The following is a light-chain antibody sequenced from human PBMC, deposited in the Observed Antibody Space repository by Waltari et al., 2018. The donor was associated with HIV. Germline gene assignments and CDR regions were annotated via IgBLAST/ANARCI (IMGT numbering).Light chain of an antibody. Sequence: DIQLTQSPSFLSASVGDRVTITCRASQGIGTYLAWYQQKPGKAPKLLIHTASTLQSGVPSRFSGSGSGTEFTLTISSLQPEDFATYYCQQRNSYPITFGQGTRLEIK. V-gene: IGKV1-9*01. CDR1: QGIGTY. CDR3: QQRNSYPIT. CDR2: TAS. J-gene: IGKJ5*01.